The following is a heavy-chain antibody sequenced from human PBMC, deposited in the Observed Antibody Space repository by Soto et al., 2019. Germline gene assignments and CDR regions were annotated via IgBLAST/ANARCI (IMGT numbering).Heavy chain of an antibody. CDR3: ARVPGAVAATPYYFDY. V-gene: IGHV4-59*06. CDR1: GGSISSYY. CDR2: IYYSGST. J-gene: IGHJ4*02. D-gene: IGHD2-15*01. Sequence: SETLSLTCTVSGGSISSYYWSWIRQHPGKGLEWIGYIYYSGSTYYNPSLKSRVTISVDTSKNQFSLKLSSVTAADTAVYYCARVPGAVAATPYYFDYWGQGTLVTVSS.